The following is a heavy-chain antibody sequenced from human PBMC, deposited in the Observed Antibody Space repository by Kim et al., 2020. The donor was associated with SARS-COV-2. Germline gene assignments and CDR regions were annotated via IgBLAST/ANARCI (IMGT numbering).Heavy chain of an antibody. J-gene: IGHJ6*02. CDR3: ARDHLAGRLKKTVYAGGYYYYYGMDV. CDR1: GFTFSSYS. V-gene: IGHV3-21*01. Sequence: GGSLRLSCAASGFTFSSYSMNWVRQAPGKGLEWVSSISSSSSYIYYADSVKGRFTISRDNAKNSLYLQMNSLRAEDTAVYYCARDHLAGRLKKTVYAGGYYYYYGMDVWGQGTTVTVSS. CDR2: ISSSSSYI. D-gene: IGHD2-8*01.